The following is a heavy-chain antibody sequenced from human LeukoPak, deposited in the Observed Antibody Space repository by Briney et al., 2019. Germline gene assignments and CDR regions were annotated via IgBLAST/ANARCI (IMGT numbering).Heavy chain of an antibody. J-gene: IGHJ5*02. CDR1: GFTFSGSA. CDR3: TRLGSSGWYNWFDP. V-gene: IGHV3-73*01. Sequence: GGSRRLAWAAAGFTFSGSAMHWVRQASGKGLEWVGRIRSKANSYATAYAASVKGRFTISRDDSKNTAYLQMNSLKTEDTAVYYCTRLGSSGWYNWFDPWGQGTLVTVSS. D-gene: IGHD6-19*01. CDR2: IRSKANSYAT.